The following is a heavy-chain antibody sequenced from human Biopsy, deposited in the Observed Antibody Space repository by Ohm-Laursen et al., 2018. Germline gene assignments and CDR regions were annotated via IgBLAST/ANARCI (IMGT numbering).Heavy chain of an antibody. Sequence: GSLRLSCAASGFNFVSYAMSWVRQAPGKGLEWVSTITSSGGSTYFADSVKGRFTISRDNSKNRLYLQMNSLRGEDTAVYYCAKQGATILSSFDSWGQGTLVTVSS. J-gene: IGHJ5*01. V-gene: IGHV3-23*01. CDR1: GFNFVSYA. D-gene: IGHD3-9*01. CDR2: ITSSGGST. CDR3: AKQGATILSSFDS.